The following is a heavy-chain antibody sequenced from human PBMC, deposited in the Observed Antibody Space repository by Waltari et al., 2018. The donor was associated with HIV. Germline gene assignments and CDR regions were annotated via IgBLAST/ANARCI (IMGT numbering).Heavy chain of an antibody. Sequence: QVTLKESGPVLVKPTETLTLPCTVSASSLSNARLVVSWIRQPPGKALEWLAHIFSSDEKSYSTSLKSRLTISKDTSKSQVVLTMTNMDPVDTATYYCARINWATQTFDYWGQGTLVTVSS. CDR2: IFSSDEK. CDR1: ASSLSNARLV. J-gene: IGHJ4*02. D-gene: IGHD5-12*01. V-gene: IGHV2-26*01. CDR3: ARINWATQTFDY.